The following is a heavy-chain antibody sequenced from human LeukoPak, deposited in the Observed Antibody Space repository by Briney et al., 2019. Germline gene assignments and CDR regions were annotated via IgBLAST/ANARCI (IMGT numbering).Heavy chain of an antibody. CDR2: IWYDGSNK. CDR1: GFTFSSYG. V-gene: IGHV3-33*01. J-gene: IGHJ6*04. D-gene: IGHD4-11*01. Sequence: RGSLRHSSAASGFTFSSYGIHWVRQAPGKGLEGVAVIWYDGSNKYYADSVKTRFSISRDNSKNTLYLQMNSLRAEDTAVYYCAREYYSKSSQVDVWGKRTTVTVSS. CDR3: AREYYSKSSQVDV.